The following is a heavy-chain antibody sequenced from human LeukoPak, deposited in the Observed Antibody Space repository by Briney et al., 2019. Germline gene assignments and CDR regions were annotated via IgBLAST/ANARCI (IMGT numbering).Heavy chain of an antibody. D-gene: IGHD3-10*01. CDR2: IQPDGGEK. CDR3: ARDWDYGSGSYYNAVGFDP. V-gene: IGHV3-7*01. J-gene: IGHJ5*02. Sequence: PGGSLRLSCADSGFTFSSCWMSWVRQAPGKGLEWVATIQPDGGEKYYVDSVKGRFTISRDNAKNSLHLQMNSLSAEDTAVYYCARDWDYGSGSYYNAVGFDPWGQGTLVTVSS. CDR1: GFTFSSCW.